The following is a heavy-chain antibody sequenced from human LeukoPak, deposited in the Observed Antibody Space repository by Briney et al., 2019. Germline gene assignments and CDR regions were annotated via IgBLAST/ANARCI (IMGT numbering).Heavy chain of an antibody. V-gene: IGHV3-74*01. CDR2: IKNDGTSI. J-gene: IGHJ5*02. CDR3: VTNVRWFDP. CDR1: GFTFSSSW. Sequence: PGGSLRLSCAASGFTFSSSWMHWVRQAPGKGLVWVSRIKNDGTSITYADSVKGRFTISRDNAKDTLYLQMSSLRVEDTAVYFCVTNVRWFDPWGQGTLVTVSS.